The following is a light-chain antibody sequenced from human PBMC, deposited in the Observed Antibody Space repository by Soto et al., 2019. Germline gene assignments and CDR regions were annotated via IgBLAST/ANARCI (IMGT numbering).Light chain of an antibody. Sequence: EIVLTQSPGTLSLSPGERATLSCRASQSVSSHLAWYQQKPGQAPRLLIYDASNRATGIPARFSGSGSGTDFTLTISRLEPEDFAVYYCQRYGSSPLYAFGQGTKLEIK. CDR1: QSVSSH. CDR2: DAS. CDR3: QRYGSSPLYA. J-gene: IGKJ2*01. V-gene: IGKV3-20*01.